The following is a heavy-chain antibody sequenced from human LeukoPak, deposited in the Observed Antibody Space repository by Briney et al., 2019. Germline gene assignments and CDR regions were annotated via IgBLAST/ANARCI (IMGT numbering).Heavy chain of an antibody. Sequence: SETLSLTCTVSGGSISSRPYCWGWIRQPPGKGLEWLGNFYYSGSTYYKPSLKSRVTISVDTSKNQFSLKLSSVTAADTAVYYCARPTIRLDAFDIWGQGTMVTVSS. D-gene: IGHD5-24*01. J-gene: IGHJ3*02. CDR2: FYYSGST. V-gene: IGHV4-39*01. CDR1: GGSISSRPYC. CDR3: ARPTIRLDAFDI.